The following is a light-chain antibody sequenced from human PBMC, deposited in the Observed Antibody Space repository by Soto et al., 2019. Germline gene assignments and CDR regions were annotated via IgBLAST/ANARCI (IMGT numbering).Light chain of an antibody. CDR3: LRYGDSPPAYT. J-gene: IGKJ2*01. CDR1: QSVSSRN. V-gene: IGKV3-20*01. CDR2: GAS. Sequence: EIVLTQSPGTVSLSPGERATLSCRASQSVSSRNLAWYRQKPGQAPSLLIFGASNRATGIPDRFSGSGSGPDVTLTISRLEPEDCAVYYCLRYGDSPPAYTFGQGTKLEIK.